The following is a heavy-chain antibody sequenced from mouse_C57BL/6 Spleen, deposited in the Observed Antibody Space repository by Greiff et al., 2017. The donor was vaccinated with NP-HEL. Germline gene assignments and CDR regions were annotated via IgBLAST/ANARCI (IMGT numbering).Heavy chain of an antibody. D-gene: IGHD1-1*01. Sequence: QVQLQQPGAELVKPGASVKLSCKASGYTFTSYWMQWVKQRPGQGLEWIGEIDPSDSYTNYKQKFKGKATLTVDTSSSTAYMQLSSLTSEDSAVYYCARSIPITTVKYFDVWGTGTTVTVSA. J-gene: IGHJ1*03. V-gene: IGHV1-50*01. CDR1: GYTFTSYW. CDR3: ARSIPITTVKYFDV. CDR2: IDPSDSYT.